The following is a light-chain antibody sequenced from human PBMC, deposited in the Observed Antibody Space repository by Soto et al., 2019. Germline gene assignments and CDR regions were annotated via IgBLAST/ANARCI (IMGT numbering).Light chain of an antibody. V-gene: IGKV1-5*01. Sequence: DIQRIQSPSTLAASVGDRVTTTGRDSQTINDWLVWYQQKRGKAPKLXIPDVSNLDSGVPSRFSGSGSGTEFTLTISSLQPDDFATYYCQQYNTYTWTFGQGTQVDIK. CDR3: QQYNTYTWT. J-gene: IGKJ1*01. CDR1: QTINDW. CDR2: DVS.